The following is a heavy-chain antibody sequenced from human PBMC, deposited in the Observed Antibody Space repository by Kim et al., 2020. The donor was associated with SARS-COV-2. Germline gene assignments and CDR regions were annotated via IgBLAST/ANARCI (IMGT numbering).Heavy chain of an antibody. D-gene: IGHD3-22*01. CDR1: GGSISSGSYY. CDR3: VRERGMAYYYDSSGYPLFDY. J-gene: IGHJ4*02. Sequence: SETLSLTCTVSGGSISSGSYYWSWIRQPAGKGLEWIGRIYTSGSTNYNPSLKSRVTISVDTSKNQFSLKLSSVTAADTAVYYCVRERGMAYYYDSSGYPLFDYWGQGTLVTVSS. CDR2: IYTSGST. V-gene: IGHV4-61*02.